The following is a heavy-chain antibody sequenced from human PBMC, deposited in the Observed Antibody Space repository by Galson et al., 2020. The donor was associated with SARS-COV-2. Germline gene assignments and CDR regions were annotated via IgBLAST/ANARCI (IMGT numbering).Heavy chain of an antibody. CDR2: IWYDGSNK. J-gene: IGHJ6*03. V-gene: IGHV3-33*06. Sequence: GESLKISCAASGFTFSSYGMHWVRQAPGKGLEWVAVIWYDGSNKYYADSVKGRFTISRDNSKNTLYLQMNSLRAEDTAVYYCAKEMPLESYYYYYMDVWGKGTTVTVSS. D-gene: IGHD3-3*01. CDR3: AKEMPLESYYYYYMDV. CDR1: GFTFSSYG.